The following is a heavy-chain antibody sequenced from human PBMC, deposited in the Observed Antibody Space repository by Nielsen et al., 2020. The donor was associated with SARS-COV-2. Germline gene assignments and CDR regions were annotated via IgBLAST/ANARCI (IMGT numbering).Heavy chain of an antibody. CDR3: ARSPADILFGY. V-gene: IGHV1-46*01. D-gene: IGHD3-9*01. J-gene: IGHJ4*02. CDR2: INPSGGST. CDR1: GYTFTSYG. Sequence: ASVKVSCKASGYTFTSYGISWVRQAPGQGLEWMGIINPSGGSTSYAQKFQGRVTMTRDTSTSTVYMELSSLRSEDTAVYYCARSPADILFGYWGQGTLVTVSS.